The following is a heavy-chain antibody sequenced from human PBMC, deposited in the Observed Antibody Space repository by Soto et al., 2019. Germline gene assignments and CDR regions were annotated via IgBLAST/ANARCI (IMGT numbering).Heavy chain of an antibody. J-gene: IGHJ4*02. D-gene: IGHD2-2*01. V-gene: IGHV3-23*01. CDR1: GFTFSDYV. CDR2: INDSGDTT. Sequence: EVQLLESGGGLVQPGGSLRISCAVSGFTFSDYVMSWVRQAPGKGLEWVSTINDSGDTTYYADSVKGRFTISRDNSKNTLFLQVNSLRAEDTAMYYCAKVTWGSTSGAFDYWGQGTLVTVSS. CDR3: AKVTWGSTSGAFDY.